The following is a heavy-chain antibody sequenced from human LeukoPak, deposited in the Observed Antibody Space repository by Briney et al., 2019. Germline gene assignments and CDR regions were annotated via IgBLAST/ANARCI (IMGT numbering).Heavy chain of an antibody. D-gene: IGHD4/OR15-4a*01. V-gene: IGHV3-21*01. CDR1: GFTFSIYT. CDR2: ITSSGSSI. Sequence: PGGSLRLSCVASGFTFSIYTMSWVRQAPGKGLEWVSSITSSGSSIYSADSVKGRLTISRDNAKNSLYLEMNSLRDEDTAVYYCARDLAWGAYWGQGTLVTVSS. J-gene: IGHJ4*02. CDR3: ARDLAWGAY.